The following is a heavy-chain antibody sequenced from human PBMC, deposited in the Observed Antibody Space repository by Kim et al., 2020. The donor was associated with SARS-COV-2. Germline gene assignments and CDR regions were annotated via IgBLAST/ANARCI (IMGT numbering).Heavy chain of an antibody. D-gene: IGHD3-10*01. CDR1: GGSISSSSYY. CDR3: ATTLWFGSSDY. J-gene: IGHJ4*02. V-gene: IGHV4-39*01. CDR2: IYYRGST. Sequence: SETLSLTCTVSGGSISSSSYYWGWIRQPPGKGLEWIGSIYYRGSTYYNPSLKSRVTISVDTSKKQFSVKLSSVTAADTAVYYCATTLWFGSSDYWGQGTLVTVSS.